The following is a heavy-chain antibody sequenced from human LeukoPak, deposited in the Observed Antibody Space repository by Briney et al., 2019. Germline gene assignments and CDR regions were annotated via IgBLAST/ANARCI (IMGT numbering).Heavy chain of an antibody. Sequence: PSETLSLTCTVSGGSISSYYWSWIRQPPGKGLEWIGYIYYSGSTNYNPSLKSRVTISVDTFKNQFSLKLSSVTAADTAVYYCARLARITIFGVVTWGAFDIWGQGTMVTVSS. CDR3: ARLARITIFGVVTWGAFDI. CDR2: IYYSGST. J-gene: IGHJ3*02. V-gene: IGHV4-59*01. CDR1: GGSISSYY. D-gene: IGHD3-3*01.